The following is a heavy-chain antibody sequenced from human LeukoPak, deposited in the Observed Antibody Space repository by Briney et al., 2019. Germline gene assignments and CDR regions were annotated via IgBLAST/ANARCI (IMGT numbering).Heavy chain of an antibody. CDR2: IIPIFGTA. CDR1: GGTFSSYA. CDR3: AREYSSSWVFGY. V-gene: IGHV1-69*13. J-gene: IGHJ4*02. D-gene: IGHD6-13*01. Sequence: SVTVSCKASGGTFSSYAISWVRQAPGQGLEWMGGIIPIFGTANYAQKFQGRVTITADESTSTAYMELSSLRSEDTAVYYCAREYSSSWVFGYWGQGTLVTVSS.